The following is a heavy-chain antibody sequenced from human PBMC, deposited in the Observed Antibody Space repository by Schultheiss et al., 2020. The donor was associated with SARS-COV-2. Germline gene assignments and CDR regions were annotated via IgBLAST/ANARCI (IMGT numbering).Heavy chain of an antibody. Sequence: GGSLRLSCAASGFTFDYYGMSWVRQAPGKGLEWVSGINWNGGSTGYADSVKGRFTISRDNAKNSLYLQMNSLRAEDTALYYCAREGCSGGSCYSNNAFDIWGQGTMVTVSS. D-gene: IGHD2-15*01. V-gene: IGHV3-20*04. J-gene: IGHJ3*02. CDR2: INWNGGST. CDR3: AREGCSGGSCYSNNAFDI. CDR1: GFTFDYYG.